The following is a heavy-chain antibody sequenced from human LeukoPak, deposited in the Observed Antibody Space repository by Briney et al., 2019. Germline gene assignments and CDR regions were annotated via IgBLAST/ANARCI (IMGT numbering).Heavy chain of an antibody. J-gene: IGHJ4*02. CDR3: ARAGGSGWYETDY. V-gene: IGHV4-61*01. CDR1: GGSVSSGSYY. CDR2: IYHSGST. D-gene: IGHD6-19*01. Sequence: SETLSLTCTVSGGSVSSGSYYWSWIRQPPGKGLEWIGYIYHSGSTNYNPSLKSRVTISVDTSKNQFSLKLSSVTAADTAVYYCARAGGSGWYETDYWGQGTLVTVSS.